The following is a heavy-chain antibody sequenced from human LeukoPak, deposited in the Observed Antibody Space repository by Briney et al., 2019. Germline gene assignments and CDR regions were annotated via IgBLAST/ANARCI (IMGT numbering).Heavy chain of an antibody. CDR3: AKEGSWFDP. J-gene: IGHJ5*02. V-gene: IGHV3-33*06. CDR1: GFTFSSYG. Sequence: PGRSLRLSCAASGFTFSSYGMHWVRQAPGKGLEWVAVIWYDGSNKYYADSVKGRFTISRDNSKNTLYLQMNSLRAEDTAVYYCAKEGSWFDPWGQGTLVTVSS. CDR2: IWYDGSNK.